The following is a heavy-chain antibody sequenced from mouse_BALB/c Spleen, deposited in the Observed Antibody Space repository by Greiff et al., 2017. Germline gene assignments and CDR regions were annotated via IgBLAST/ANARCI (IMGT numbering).Heavy chain of an antibody. CDR3: ALIYYGYDASDY. CDR2: IFPGTGTT. Sequence: QVQLQQSGAELVKPGASVKLSCKTSGYTFTSYWIQWVKQRPGQGLGWIGEIFPGTGTTYYNEKFKGKATLTIDTSSSTAYMQLSSLTSEDSAVYFCALIYYGYDASDYWGQGTTLTVSS. D-gene: IGHD2-2*01. CDR1: GYTFTSYW. J-gene: IGHJ2*01. V-gene: IGHV1S132*01.